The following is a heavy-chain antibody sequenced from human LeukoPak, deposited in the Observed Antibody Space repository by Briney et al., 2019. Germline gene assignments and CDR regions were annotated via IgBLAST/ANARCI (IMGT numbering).Heavy chain of an antibody. CDR1: CGSISSYY. J-gene: IGHJ6*02. D-gene: IGHD5-24*01. V-gene: IGHV4-59*01. CDR2: IFYNGST. Sequence: SETLSLTCTVSCGSISSYYWSWIRQPPGKGLEWIGDIFYNGSTNYNPSLKSRVTISVDTSKNQFSLKLTSVTAADTAVYYCAKGDAYNPSTFYGVDVWGQGTTVTVSS. CDR3: AKGDAYNPSTFYGVDV.